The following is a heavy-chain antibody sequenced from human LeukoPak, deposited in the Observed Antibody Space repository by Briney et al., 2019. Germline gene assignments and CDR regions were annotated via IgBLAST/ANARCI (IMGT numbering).Heavy chain of an antibody. D-gene: IGHD3-9*01. Sequence: GGSLRLSCAASGFTFSTYTMIWVRQAPGKGLEWVSYISSSGSTIYYADSVRGRFTISRDNAKNSLCLQMNSLRDEDTAVYYCVRDQDWAFDYWGQGALVTVSS. CDR2: ISSSGSTI. J-gene: IGHJ4*02. CDR1: GFTFSTYT. V-gene: IGHV3-48*02. CDR3: VRDQDWAFDY.